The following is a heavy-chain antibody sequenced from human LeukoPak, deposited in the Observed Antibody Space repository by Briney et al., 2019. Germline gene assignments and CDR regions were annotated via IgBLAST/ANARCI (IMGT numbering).Heavy chain of an antibody. CDR1: GFTFGSYS. CDR2: ISSSSSYI. D-gene: IGHD3-22*01. J-gene: IGHJ4*02. CDR3: AREGAYDSSGGVNC. V-gene: IGHV3-21*01. Sequence: GGSLRLSCAASGFTFGSYSMNWVRQAPGKGLEWVSSISSSSSYIYYADSVKGRFTISRDNAKNSLYLQMNSLRAEDTAVYYCAREGAYDSSGGVNCWGQGTLVTVSS.